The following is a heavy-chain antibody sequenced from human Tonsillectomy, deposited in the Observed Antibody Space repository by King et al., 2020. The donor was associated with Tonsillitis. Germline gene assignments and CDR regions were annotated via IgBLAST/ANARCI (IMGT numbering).Heavy chain of an antibody. V-gene: IGHV4-34*01. J-gene: IGHJ6*02. CDR1: GGSFSNYY. CDR3: SVYYYYYGMDV. CDR2: INHSGST. Sequence: VQLPQWGAGLLKPSETLSLTCVVHGGSFSNYYWSWIRQPPGKGLEWIGEINHSGSTNYNPSLKSRVTISVDTSKNQFSLKLSSVTAADTAVYYCSVYYYYYGMDVWGQGTTVTVSS.